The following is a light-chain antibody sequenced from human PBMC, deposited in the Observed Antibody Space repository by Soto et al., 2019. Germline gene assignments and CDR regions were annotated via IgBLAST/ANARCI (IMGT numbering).Light chain of an antibody. J-gene: IGLJ1*01. CDR1: SSKIGNNY. Sequence: QSALTQPPSVSAAPGQKVTISCSGSSSKIGNNYVSWYQQLPGTAPKLLIYENNKRPSGIPDRFSGSKSGTSATLGITGRQTGDEADYYCGTWDSSLSAGGVFGTGTKVTVL. CDR3: GTWDSSLSAGGV. V-gene: IGLV1-51*02. CDR2: ENN.